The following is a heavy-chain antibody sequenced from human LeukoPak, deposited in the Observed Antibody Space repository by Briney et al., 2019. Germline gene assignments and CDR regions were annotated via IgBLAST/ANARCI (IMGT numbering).Heavy chain of an antibody. CDR3: AREKPYYYDSSGYYYFDY. D-gene: IGHD3-22*01. CDR1: GYSISSGYY. Sequence: SETLSLTCTVSGYSISSGYYWGWIRQPPGKGLEWIGSIYHSGSTYYNPSLKSRVTISVDTSKNQFSLKLSSVTAVDTAVYYCAREKPYYYDSSGYYYFDYWGQGTLVTVSS. CDR2: IYHSGST. J-gene: IGHJ4*02. V-gene: IGHV4-38-2*02.